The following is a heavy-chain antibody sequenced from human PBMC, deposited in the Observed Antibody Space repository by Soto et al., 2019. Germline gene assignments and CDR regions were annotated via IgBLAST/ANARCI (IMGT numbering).Heavy chain of an antibody. CDR2: SGST. J-gene: IGHJ5*02. V-gene: IGHV4-59*01. CDR1: WDSINSDY. CDR3: VRDLRQTSRSGVAYNWFYP. Sequence: SETLSLTCTVSWDSINSDYWSWIRQPPGKGLEWIGYSGSTNYNPSLKSRLTISVDASKNQFSLKLSSVTAADTAVYYCVRDLRQTSRSGVAYNWFYPWGEGTLVTVSS. D-gene: IGHD6-25*01.